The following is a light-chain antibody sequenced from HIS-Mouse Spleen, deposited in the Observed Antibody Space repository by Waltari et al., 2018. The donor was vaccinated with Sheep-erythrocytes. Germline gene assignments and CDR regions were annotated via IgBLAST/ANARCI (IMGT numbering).Light chain of an antibody. CDR1: SSDGGGYNY. V-gene: IGLV2-11*01. CDR3: FSYAFTYNHV. J-gene: IGLJ1*01. Sequence: QSALTQPRSVSGSPGQSVTISCTGTSSDGGGYNYVSWYQQHPGKAPKLMIYDVSKPPSVVPDRFAGSTSGHTASLTSSGLQAVDEADYYCFSYAFTYNHVFATGTQVTVL. CDR2: DVS.